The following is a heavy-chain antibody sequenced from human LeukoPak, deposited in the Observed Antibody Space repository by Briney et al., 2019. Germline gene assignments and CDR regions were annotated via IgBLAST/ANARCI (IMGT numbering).Heavy chain of an antibody. V-gene: IGHV1-18*01. Sequence: ASVKLSCKASGYTFTSYGISWVRQAPGQGLEWMGGISAYNGNTNYAQKLQGRVTMTTDTSTSTAYMELRSLRSDDTAVYYCARVGAATGIPFSWFDPWGQGTLVTVSS. J-gene: IGHJ5*02. CDR2: ISAYNGNT. CDR1: GYTFTSYG. D-gene: IGHD6-13*01. CDR3: ARVGAATGIPFSWFDP.